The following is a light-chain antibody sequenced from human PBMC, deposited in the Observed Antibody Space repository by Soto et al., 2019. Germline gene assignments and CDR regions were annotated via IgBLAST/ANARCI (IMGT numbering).Light chain of an antibody. CDR3: QQGFRAPPCT. V-gene: IGKV1-39*01. Sequence: DIQMTQSPSSLSASVGDRVTITCRSSQSINNYLSWYQQRPGKAPKVIIYDASSLQSGVASRFSGSGFGTDFTLTISSLQPEDFATCYCQQGFRAPPCTFSQDTKM. CDR2: DAS. J-gene: IGKJ2*02. CDR1: QSINNY.